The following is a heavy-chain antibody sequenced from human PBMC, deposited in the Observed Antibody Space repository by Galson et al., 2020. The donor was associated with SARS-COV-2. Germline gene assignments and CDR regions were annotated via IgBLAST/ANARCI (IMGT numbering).Heavy chain of an antibody. J-gene: IGHJ2*01. Sequence: GGSLRLSCAASGFSFSSYWMSWVRQAPGKGLEWVANIKQDGSEKYYVDSVKGRFTISSDNAKNSQYLQMNSLRAEDTAVYYCAREMYSSGWYWYFVLGGRSALVPASS. CDR2: IKQDGSEK. D-gene: IGHD6-19*01. CDR1: GFSFSSYW. V-gene: IGHV3-7*03. CDR3: AREMYSSGWYWYFVL.